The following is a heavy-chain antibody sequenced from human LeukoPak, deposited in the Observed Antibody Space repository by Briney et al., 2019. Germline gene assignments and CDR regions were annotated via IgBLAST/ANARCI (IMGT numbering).Heavy chain of an antibody. CDR1: GFTFSDYY. V-gene: IGHV3-11*01. CDR3: ARALGYYDILTGWFHYMDV. J-gene: IGHJ6*03. CDR2: ISSSGSNI. Sequence: WGSLRLSCAASGFTFSDYYMSWIRQVPGKGLEWVSYISSSGSNIYYADSVKGRFTISRDNAKNSLYLQMNSLRAEDTAVYYCARALGYYDILTGWFHYMDVWGKGTTVTISS. D-gene: IGHD3-9*01.